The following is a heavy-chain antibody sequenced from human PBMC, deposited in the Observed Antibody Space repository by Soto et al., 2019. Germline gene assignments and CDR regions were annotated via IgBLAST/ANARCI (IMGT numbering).Heavy chain of an antibody. J-gene: IGHJ3*02. V-gene: IGHV3-30*18. Sequence: ESGGGVVQPGRSLRLSCAASGFSFTTYVMHWVRQAPGKGLEWVAVISHDGSYKYYGDTVKGRFTISRDTSKNAVYLEMNSLRPEDTAVYYCAKGLLAIVGTTLPRDAFNIWGQGTMVTVSS. CDR2: ISHDGSYK. CDR1: GFSFTTYV. D-gene: IGHD1-26*01. CDR3: AKGLLAIVGTTLPRDAFNI.